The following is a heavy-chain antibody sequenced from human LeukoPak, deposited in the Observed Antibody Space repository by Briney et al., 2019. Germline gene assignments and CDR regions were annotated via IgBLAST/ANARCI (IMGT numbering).Heavy chain of an antibody. Sequence: ASVKVSCKASGYTFTGYYMHWVRQAPGQGLEWMGWINPNSGGTNYAQKFQGRFTMTRDTSISTAYMELSRLRSDDTAVYFCAREGIAAAGNHDAFDIWGQGTMVTVSS. D-gene: IGHD6-13*01. CDR2: INPNSGGT. V-gene: IGHV1-2*02. CDR3: AREGIAAAGNHDAFDI. J-gene: IGHJ3*02. CDR1: GYTFTGYY.